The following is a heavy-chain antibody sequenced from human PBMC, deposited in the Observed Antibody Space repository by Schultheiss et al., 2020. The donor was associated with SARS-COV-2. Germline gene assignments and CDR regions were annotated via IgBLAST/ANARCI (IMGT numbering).Heavy chain of an antibody. D-gene: IGHD3-3*01. J-gene: IGHJ3*02. Sequence: ETLSLTCTVSGGSISSYYWSWIRQPPGKGLEWIGYIYYSGSTYYNPSLKSRVTISVDTSKNQFSLKLSSVTAADTAVYYCARGFYDFWSGYFDAFDIWGQGTMVTV. CDR1: GGSISSYY. V-gene: IGHV4-59*12. CDR2: IYYSGST. CDR3: ARGFYDFWSGYFDAFDI.